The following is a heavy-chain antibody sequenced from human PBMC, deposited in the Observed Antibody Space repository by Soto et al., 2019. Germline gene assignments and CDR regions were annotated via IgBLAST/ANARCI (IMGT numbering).Heavy chain of an antibody. J-gene: IGHJ4*02. CDR3: ARDPSIAAPYFDY. Sequence: EVQLVESGGGLVKPGGSLRLSCAASGFTFSSYSMNWVRQAPGKGLEWVSSISSSSSYIYYADSVKGRFTISRDNAKNSLYLQMNILRAEDTAVYYCARDPSIAAPYFDYWGQGTLVTVSS. V-gene: IGHV3-21*01. CDR2: ISSSSSYI. CDR1: GFTFSSYS. D-gene: IGHD6-6*01.